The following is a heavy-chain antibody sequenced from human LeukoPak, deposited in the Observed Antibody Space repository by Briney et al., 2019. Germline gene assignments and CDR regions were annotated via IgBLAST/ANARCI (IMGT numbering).Heavy chain of an antibody. CDR1: RFTFNDYA. CDR2: IWYDGSEK. Sequence: GGSLRLSCEASRFTFNDYAMHWLRQAPGKGLQWVALIWYDGSEKYYADSVKGRFTISRDNAKNSLYLQMNSLRAEDTAVYYCARDFYDYVWGSYLADYWGQGTLVTVSS. D-gene: IGHD3-16*02. J-gene: IGHJ4*02. V-gene: IGHV3-33*01. CDR3: ARDFYDYVWGSYLADY.